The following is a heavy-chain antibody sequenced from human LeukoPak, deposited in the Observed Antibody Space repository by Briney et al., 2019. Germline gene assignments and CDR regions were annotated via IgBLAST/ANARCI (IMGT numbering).Heavy chain of an antibody. CDR2: ISYDGSNK. J-gene: IGHJ3*02. V-gene: IGHV3-30*18. D-gene: IGHD6-13*01. Sequence: GGSLILSCAASGFTFSSYGMHWVRQAPGKGLEWVAVISYDGSNKYYADSVKGRFTISRDNSKNTLYLQMNSLRAEDTAVYYCAKEKQLGALDIWGPGTMVTVSS. CDR1: GFTFSSYG. CDR3: AKEKQLGALDI.